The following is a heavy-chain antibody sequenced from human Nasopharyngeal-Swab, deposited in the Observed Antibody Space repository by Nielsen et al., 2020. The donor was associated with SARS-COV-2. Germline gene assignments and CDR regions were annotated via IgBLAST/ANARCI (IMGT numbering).Heavy chain of an antibody. Sequence: GGSLRLSCVVSRFTFSSYAMSWVRQAPGKGLEWVSVIYSGGSSTYYADSVKGRFTISRDNSKNTLYLQMNSLRAEDTAVYYCARVETANYYYYGMDVWGQGTTVTVSS. CDR1: RFTFSSYA. D-gene: IGHD1-14*01. CDR3: ARVETANYYYYGMDV. V-gene: IGHV3-23*03. J-gene: IGHJ6*02. CDR2: IYSGGSST.